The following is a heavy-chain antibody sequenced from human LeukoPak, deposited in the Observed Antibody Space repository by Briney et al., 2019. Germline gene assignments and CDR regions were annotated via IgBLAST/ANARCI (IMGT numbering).Heavy chain of an antibody. CDR1: GGSISSYY. CDR3: AKTVAGYWYFDL. CDR2: IYYSGST. J-gene: IGHJ2*01. D-gene: IGHD6-19*01. V-gene: IGHV4-59*08. Sequence: SETLSLTCTVSGGSISSYYWSWIRQPPGKGLEWIGYIYYSGSTNYNPSLKSRVTISVDPSKNQFSLKLNSVTAADTAMYYCAKTVAGYWYFDLWGRGTLVTVSS.